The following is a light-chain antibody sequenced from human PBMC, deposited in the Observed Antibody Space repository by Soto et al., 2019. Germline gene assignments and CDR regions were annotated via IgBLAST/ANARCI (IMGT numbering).Light chain of an antibody. Sequence: VLTQSPGTLSLSPGERATLSCRASQSVSSSYLAWYQQKPGQGPRLLVYSASSRATGIPDRFSGSGSGTDFRLTISRLEPEDFAVYYCQHYSSPRRFGQGTKVEIK. CDR2: SAS. J-gene: IGKJ1*01. V-gene: IGKV3-20*01. CDR1: QSVSSSY. CDR3: QHYSSPRR.